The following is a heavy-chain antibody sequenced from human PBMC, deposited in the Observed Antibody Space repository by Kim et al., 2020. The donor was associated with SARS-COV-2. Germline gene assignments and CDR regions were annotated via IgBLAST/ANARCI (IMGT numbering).Heavy chain of an antibody. V-gene: IGHV3-23*01. J-gene: IGHJ5*01. Sequence: YEDSVKGRYTISRDNSKNTWYLQMNSLRYEDTAIYYCAKGCPGFRKSWFDSWGQGTLVIVSS. CDR3: AKGCPGFRKSWFDS.